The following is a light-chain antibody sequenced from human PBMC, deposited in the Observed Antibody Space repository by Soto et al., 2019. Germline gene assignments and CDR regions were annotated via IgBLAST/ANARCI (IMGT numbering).Light chain of an antibody. CDR2: DVN. J-gene: IGLJ1*01. Sequence: QSALTQPASVSGSPGQSITISCTGTSIDVGSYNYVSWYQHHPGKAPKLMIYDVNNRPSGVSNRFSGSKSGNTASLTISGLQAEDEADYYCSSLTGSSTLYVFGSGTKLTVL. CDR1: SIDVGSYNY. CDR3: SSLTGSSTLYV. V-gene: IGLV2-14*03.